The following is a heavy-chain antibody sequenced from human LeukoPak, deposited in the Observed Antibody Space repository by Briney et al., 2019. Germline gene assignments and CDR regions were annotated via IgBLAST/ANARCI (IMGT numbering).Heavy chain of an antibody. V-gene: IGHV4-39*07. CDR2: IYYSGST. CDR3: AKVGDRRVFDI. D-gene: IGHD3-16*01. Sequence: PSETLSLTCTVSGGSISSSSYYWGWIRQPPGKGLEWIESIYYSGSTYYNPSLKSRVTISVDTSKNQFSLKLSAVTAADTAVYYCAKVGDRRVFDIWGQGTMVTVSS. J-gene: IGHJ3*02. CDR1: GGSISSSSYY.